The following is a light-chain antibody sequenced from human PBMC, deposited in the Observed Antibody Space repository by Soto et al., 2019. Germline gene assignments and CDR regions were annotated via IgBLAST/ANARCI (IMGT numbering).Light chain of an antibody. V-gene: IGKV1-5*03. Sequence: DIQMTQSPSTLSASVGDRVTITCRASQSISSWLAWYQQKPGKAPKLRTYKASSLESGVPSGFGGSGSGREFTLTISSLQPDDFATYYCQQYNSYPRTFGQGTKVEIK. CDR2: KAS. CDR1: QSISSW. CDR3: QQYNSYPRT. J-gene: IGKJ1*01.